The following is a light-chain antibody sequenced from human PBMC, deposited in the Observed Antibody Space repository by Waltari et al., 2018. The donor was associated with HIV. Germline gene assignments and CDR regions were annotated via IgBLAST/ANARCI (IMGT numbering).Light chain of an antibody. V-gene: IGKV1-5*03. Sequence: DIQMPQSPPTLSASVPDRVTITCRSSQSIRSCLAWYQQKPGKAPNLLIYKASSLESGVPSRFSGSESGTEFTLTISSLQPDDFATYYCQQYNSYWTFGQGTKVEIK. CDR3: QQYNSYWT. J-gene: IGKJ1*01. CDR2: KAS. CDR1: QSIRSC.